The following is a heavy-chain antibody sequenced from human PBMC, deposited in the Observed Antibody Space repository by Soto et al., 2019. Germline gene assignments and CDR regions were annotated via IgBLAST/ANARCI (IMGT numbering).Heavy chain of an antibody. J-gene: IGHJ6*02. V-gene: IGHV1-18*01. CDR2: ISVYNGNK. Sequence: ASVKVSCKASGYTFNNYGITWVRQAPGQGLEWLGWISVYNGNKNYAKKVQGRVSMTADTSTSTAHMELRSLQSDDTAVYFCARVAITLIRGLKVDFYSMDVWGQVTTVTVSS. CDR3: ARVAITLIRGLKVDFYSMDV. D-gene: IGHD3-10*01. CDR1: GYTFNNYG.